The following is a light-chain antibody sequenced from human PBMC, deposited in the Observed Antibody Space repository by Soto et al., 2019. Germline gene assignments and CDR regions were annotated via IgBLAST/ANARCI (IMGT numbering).Light chain of an antibody. CDR1: QSVGSN. CDR3: QQRSDWPLT. Sequence: ERVMTPSPATLSVSPVERATLSCRASQSVGSNLAWYQQKPGQAPRLLIFGASSRATGVPARFSGSGSGTDFTLTISSLEPEDFAVYYCQQRSDWPLTFGGGTKVDIK. V-gene: IGKV3-11*01. CDR2: GAS. J-gene: IGKJ4*01.